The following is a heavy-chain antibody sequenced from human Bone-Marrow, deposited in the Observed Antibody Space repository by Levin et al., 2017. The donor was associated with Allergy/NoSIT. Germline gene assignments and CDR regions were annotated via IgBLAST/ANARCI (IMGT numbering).Heavy chain of an antibody. CDR3: ARDPRNYYDSSGFPA. J-gene: IGHJ5*02. CDR2: INHSGST. V-gene: IGHV4-34*01. Sequence: SQTLSLTCAVYGGSFSGYYWSWIRQPPGKGLEWIGEINHSGSTNYNPSLKSRVSISVDTSKNQFSLKLCSVTAADTAVYYCARDPRNYYDSSGFPAWGQGTLVTVAS. D-gene: IGHD3-22*01. CDR1: GGSFSGYY.